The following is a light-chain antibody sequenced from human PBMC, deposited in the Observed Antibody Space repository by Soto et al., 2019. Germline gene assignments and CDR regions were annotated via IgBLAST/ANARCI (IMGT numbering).Light chain of an antibody. CDR1: QGISRW. V-gene: IGKV1-12*02. Sequence: DIQMTQSPSSVSASVGDRVTITCQASQGISRWLAWYQQKPGKAPKLLIYGASNLQSGVPSRFSGSASGTDFTLTITTLQPEDFATYYCQQANSFLSFGGGTKVEIK. J-gene: IGKJ4*01. CDR2: GAS. CDR3: QQANSFLS.